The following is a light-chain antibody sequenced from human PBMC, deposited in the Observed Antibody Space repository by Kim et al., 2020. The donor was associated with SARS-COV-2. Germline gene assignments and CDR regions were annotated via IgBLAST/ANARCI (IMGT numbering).Light chain of an antibody. CDR2: WAS. J-gene: IGKJ2*01. CDR3: QQYYSTPPMYT. V-gene: IGKV4-1*01. Sequence: DIVMTQSPDSLAVSLGERATINCKSSQSVLYSSNNKNYLAWYQQKPGQPAKLLIYWASTRESGVPDRFSGSGSGTDFTLTISSLQAEDVAVYYCQQYYSTPPMYTFGQGTKLEI. CDR1: QSVLYSSNNKNY.